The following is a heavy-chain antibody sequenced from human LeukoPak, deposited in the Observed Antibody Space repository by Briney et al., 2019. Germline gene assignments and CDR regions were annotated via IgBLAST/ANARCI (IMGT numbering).Heavy chain of an antibody. Sequence: SETLSLTCTVSGGSISSSSYYWGWIRQPPGKGLEWIGSIYYSGSTNYNPSLKSRVTISVDTSKNQFSLKLSSVTAADTAVYYCARAMTHQTGDAFDIWGQGTMVTVSS. J-gene: IGHJ3*02. CDR2: IYYSGST. V-gene: IGHV4-39*01. D-gene: IGHD3-9*01. CDR3: ARAMTHQTGDAFDI. CDR1: GGSISSSSYY.